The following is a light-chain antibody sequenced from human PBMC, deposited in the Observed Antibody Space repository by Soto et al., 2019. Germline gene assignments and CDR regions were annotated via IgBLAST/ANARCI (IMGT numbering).Light chain of an antibody. CDR1: QDLDNY. J-gene: IGKJ2*01. Sequence: DIQLSQSPSLLSASVGDRVTITCRASQDLDNYLAWYRQTPGEAPKLLIYGAYTLQSGVPRRFSGAGSGTEFSLTISSLQPEDFAIYFCVQHSDYPFTFGQGTRLEI. CDR3: VQHSDYPFT. CDR2: GAY. V-gene: IGKV1-9*01.